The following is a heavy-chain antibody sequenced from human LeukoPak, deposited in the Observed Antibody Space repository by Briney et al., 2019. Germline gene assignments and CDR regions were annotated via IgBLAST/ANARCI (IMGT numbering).Heavy chain of an antibody. V-gene: IGHV3-7*03. J-gene: IGHJ4*02. CDR2: IKQDGSQK. D-gene: IGHD3-22*01. CDR1: GLTFSSYW. CDR3: ARGEYYYDGGY. Sequence: GGSLRLSCAASGLTFSSYWMSWVRQAPGKGLEWVANIKQDGSQKYYVDSVRGRFTISRDNAKNSLYLQMDSLRVEDTAVYYCARGEYYYDGGYWGQGTLVTVSS.